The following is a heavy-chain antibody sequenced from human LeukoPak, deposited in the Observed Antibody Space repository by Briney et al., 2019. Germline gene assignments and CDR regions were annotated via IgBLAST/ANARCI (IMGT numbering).Heavy chain of an antibody. J-gene: IGHJ2*01. CDR3: ASPDYGAQGYWYLDL. V-gene: IGHV3-7*01. D-gene: IGHD4-17*01. Sequence: GGSLRLSCAASGFTFSSYWMSWVRQAPGKGLEWVANIKEDGSEKNYVDSVKGRFTISRDNAKNSLYLQMNSLRAEDTAVYYCASPDYGAQGYWYLDLWGRGTLVTVSS. CDR2: IKEDGSEK. CDR1: GFTFSSYW.